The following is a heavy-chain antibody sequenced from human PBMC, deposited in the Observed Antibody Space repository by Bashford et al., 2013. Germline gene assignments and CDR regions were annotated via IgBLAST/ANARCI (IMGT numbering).Heavy chain of an antibody. CDR1: GSTFTTYG. Sequence: ASVKVSCKASGSTFTTYGINWVRQATGQGLEWMGWMNPNSGNTGYAQKFQGRVTMTRDTSISTAYMDLSSLTSDDTAVYYCARAPAAGNDGTYHFDYWGQGALVTVSS. D-gene: IGHD1-26*01. J-gene: IGHJ4*02. CDR2: MNPNSGNT. CDR3: ARAPAAGNDGTYHFDY. V-gene: IGHV1-8*02.